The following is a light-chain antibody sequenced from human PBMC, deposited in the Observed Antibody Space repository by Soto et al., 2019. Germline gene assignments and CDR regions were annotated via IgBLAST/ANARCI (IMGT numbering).Light chain of an antibody. V-gene: IGLV2-23*02. Sequence: QCALTQPASVSGSPGQSITISCTGTSSDVGTYNLVSWYQQHPGKAPKLMIYEVSKWPSGVSSRFSGSKSGNTASLTISGLQAEDEADYYCCSYAPGNTYVFGTGTKVTVL. CDR3: CSYAPGNTYV. CDR1: SSDVGTYNL. J-gene: IGLJ1*01. CDR2: EVS.